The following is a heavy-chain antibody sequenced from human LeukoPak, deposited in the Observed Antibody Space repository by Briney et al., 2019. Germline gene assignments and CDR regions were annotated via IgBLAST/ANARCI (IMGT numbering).Heavy chain of an antibody. CDR2: IYPGDSDT. Sequence: GESLKISCKGSGYSFTSYWIGWVRQMPGKGLAWMGIIYPGDSDTRYSPSFQGQVTISADKSISTAYLQWSSLKASDTAMYYCARQLSDSSGWYPGHYWGQGTLVTVSS. CDR1: GYSFTSYW. CDR3: ARQLSDSSGWYPGHY. V-gene: IGHV5-51*01. J-gene: IGHJ4*02. D-gene: IGHD6-19*01.